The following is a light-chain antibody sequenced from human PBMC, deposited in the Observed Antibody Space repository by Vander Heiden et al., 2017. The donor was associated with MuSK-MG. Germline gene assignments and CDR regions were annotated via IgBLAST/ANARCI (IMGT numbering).Light chain of an antibody. J-gene: IGLJ2*01. CDR3: QTWGTGNVV. CDR1: SGHSSYA. Sequence: QLVLTQSPSASASLGASVKLTCTLSSGHSSYAIAWHQQQPEKGPRYLMKLNSDGSHSKGDGIPDRFSGPSSGAERYLTISSLQSEDEADYYCQTWGTGNVVFGGGTKLTVL. V-gene: IGLV4-69*01. CDR2: LNSDGSH.